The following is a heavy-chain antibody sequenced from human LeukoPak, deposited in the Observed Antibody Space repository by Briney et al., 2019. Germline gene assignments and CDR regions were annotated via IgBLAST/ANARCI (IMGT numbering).Heavy chain of an antibody. CDR3: AKCSGPYNSYCRNWFDP. V-gene: IGHV3-23*01. J-gene: IGHJ5*02. CDR1: GVTFSDSA. D-gene: IGHD5-24*01. Sequence: GGSLRLSCAASGVTFSDSAMTWVCHILGRGLDWVSAISRSGGATYYADSVKGRFTISRDNSKNTVYLQLNSLRVEDTAVYFCAKCSGPYNSYCRNWFDPWGQGTLVTVSS. CDR2: ISRSGGAT.